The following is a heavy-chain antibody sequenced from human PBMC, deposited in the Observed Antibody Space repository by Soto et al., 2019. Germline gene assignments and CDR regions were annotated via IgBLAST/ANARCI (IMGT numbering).Heavy chain of an antibody. D-gene: IGHD6-19*01. CDR3: AQEGSSSGWYRASVHTFFD. Sequence: GGSLRLSCAASGFNFSTYAMSWFRLAPWHGLEWVSAISGSGGSTYYADSVKGRFTISRDNSKNTLYLRMNSLRAEDKAVCYCAQEGSSSGWYRASVHTFFDWGQGTLVTVSS. CDR2: ISGSGGST. CDR1: GFNFSTYA. J-gene: IGHJ4*02. V-gene: IGHV3-23*01.